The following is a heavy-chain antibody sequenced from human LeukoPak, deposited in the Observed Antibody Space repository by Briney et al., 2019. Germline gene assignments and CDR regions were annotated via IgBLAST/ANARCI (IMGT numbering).Heavy chain of an antibody. CDR2: ISGSGGST. V-gene: IGHV3-23*01. J-gene: IGHJ1*01. CDR1: GFTFITYA. CDR3: AKDLGSSWYVEYFHH. D-gene: IGHD6-13*01. Sequence: GGSLRLSCAASGFTFITYAMSWVRQAPGKGLGWVSVISGSGGSTYYADSVKGRFTISRDNSKNTLYLQMNSLRAEDTAVYYCAKDLGSSWYVEYFHHWGQGTLVTVSS.